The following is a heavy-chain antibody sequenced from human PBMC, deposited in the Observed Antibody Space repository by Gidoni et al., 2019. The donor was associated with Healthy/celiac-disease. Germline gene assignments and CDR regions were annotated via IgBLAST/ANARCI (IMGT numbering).Heavy chain of an antibody. CDR3: AAGWTGGEDY. V-gene: IGHV3-43*01. Sequence: EVQLVESGGAVVLPGGSLRLSCAASGFTFDDYTMHWVREAPGKGLGWVSIISWDGSSTYYAESVKGRFTISRDNSKNSLYLQMNSLRTEDTALYYCAAGWTGGEDYWGQGTLVTVSS. CDR1: GFTFDDYT. J-gene: IGHJ4*02. CDR2: ISWDGSST. D-gene: IGHD3-16*01.